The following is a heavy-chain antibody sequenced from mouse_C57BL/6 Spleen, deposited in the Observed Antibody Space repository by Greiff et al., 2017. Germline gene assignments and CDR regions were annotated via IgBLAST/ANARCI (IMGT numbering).Heavy chain of an antibody. CDR1: GYSFTGYY. J-gene: IGHJ4*01. CDR2: INPSTGGT. Sequence: EVQLQQPGPELVKPGASVKISCKASGYSFTGYYMNWVKQSPEKSLEWIGEINPSTGGTTYNQKFKAKATLTVDKSSSTAYMQLKSLTSEDSAVYYCGRAIITADYYAMDYWGQGTSVTVSS. D-gene: IGHD1-1*01. V-gene: IGHV1-42*01. CDR3: GRAIITADYYAMDY.